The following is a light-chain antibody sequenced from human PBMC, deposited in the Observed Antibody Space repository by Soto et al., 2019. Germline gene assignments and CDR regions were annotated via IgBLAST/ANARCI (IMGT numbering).Light chain of an antibody. CDR2: KAS. CDR3: QQYNSYPFT. J-gene: IGKJ4*01. V-gene: IGKV1-5*03. Sequence: DIQMTQSPSTLSASVGDRVTITCRASQSISSWLAWYQQKPGKAPKTLIYKASSLESGVPSRFSGSRSGTEFTLTISSLQPDDFATYYCQQYNSYPFTFGGGTKVDI. CDR1: QSISSW.